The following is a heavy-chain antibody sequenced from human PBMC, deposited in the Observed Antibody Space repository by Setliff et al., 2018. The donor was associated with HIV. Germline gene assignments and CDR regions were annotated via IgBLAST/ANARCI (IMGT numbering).Heavy chain of an antibody. V-gene: IGHV4-31*03. CDR1: GGSISSGGYY. D-gene: IGHD2-15*01. Sequence: KTSETLSLTCTVSGGSISSGGYYWSWIRQHPGKGLEWIGYIYYSGSTYYNPSLKSRVTISVDTSKNQFSLKLSSVTAADTAVYYCAREPYCSGGSCYNNWFDPWGQGTLVTVSS. J-gene: IGHJ5*02. CDR3: AREPYCSGGSCYNNWFDP. CDR2: IYYSGST.